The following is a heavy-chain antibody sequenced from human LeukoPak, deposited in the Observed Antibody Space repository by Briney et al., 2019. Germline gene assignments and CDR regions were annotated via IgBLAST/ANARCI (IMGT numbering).Heavy chain of an antibody. Sequence: GRSLRLSCAASGFTFSSYGMHWVRQAPGKGLEWVTVISYDGSNKYYADSVKGRFTISRDNSENTVYLQMNSLRAEDTAVYYCAKEGYYGSGSFPDYWGQGTLVTVSS. CDR3: AKEGYYGSGSFPDY. V-gene: IGHV3-30*18. D-gene: IGHD3-10*01. CDR2: ISYDGSNK. J-gene: IGHJ4*02. CDR1: GFTFSSYG.